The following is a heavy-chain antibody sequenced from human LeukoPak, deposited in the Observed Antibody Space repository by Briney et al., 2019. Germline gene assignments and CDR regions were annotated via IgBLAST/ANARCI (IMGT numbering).Heavy chain of an antibody. CDR2: ISGSGGST. V-gene: IGHV3-23*01. Sequence: GGSLRLSCAASGFTFSSYAMSWVRQAPGKGLECVSDISGSGGSTYYADSVKGRFTISRDNSKNTLYLQMNSLRAEDTAVYYCAKGYCRGISCYSDYWGQGTLVTVSS. CDR1: GFTFSSYA. D-gene: IGHD2-2*02. CDR3: AKGYCRGISCYSDY. J-gene: IGHJ4*02.